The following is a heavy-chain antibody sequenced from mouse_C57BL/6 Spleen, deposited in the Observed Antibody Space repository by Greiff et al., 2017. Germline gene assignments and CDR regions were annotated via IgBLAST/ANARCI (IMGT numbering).Heavy chain of an antibody. CDR2: ISYDGSN. CDR3: ARRDYGEAMDY. Sequence: ESGPGLVKPSQSLSLTCSVTGYSITSGYYWNWIRQFPGNKLEWMGYISYDGSNNYNPSLKNRISITRDTSKNQIFLKLNSVTTEDTATYYCARRDYGEAMDYWGQGTSVTVSS. D-gene: IGHD2-4*01. J-gene: IGHJ4*01. CDR1: GYSITSGYY. V-gene: IGHV3-6*01.